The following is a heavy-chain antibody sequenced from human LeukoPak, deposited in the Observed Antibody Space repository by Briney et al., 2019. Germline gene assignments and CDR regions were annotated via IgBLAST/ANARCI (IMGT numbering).Heavy chain of an antibody. V-gene: IGHV1-69*13. CDR3: TRDLRGDCSGNTCPSGDY. Sequence: ASVKVSCKTSGGIFTRFVIAWVRQAPGQGLEWMGGIIPVFGTTMYAQKFQGRVTITADESTTTSYMEVNNLRYEDTAIYYCTRDLRGDCSGNTCPSGDYWGQGTLVTVSS. J-gene: IGHJ4*02. CDR2: IIPVFGTT. D-gene: IGHD2-15*01. CDR1: GGIFTRFV.